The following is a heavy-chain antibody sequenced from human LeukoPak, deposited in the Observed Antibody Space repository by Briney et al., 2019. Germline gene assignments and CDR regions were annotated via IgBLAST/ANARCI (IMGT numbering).Heavy chain of an antibody. V-gene: IGHV3-7*01. J-gene: IGHJ6*03. CDR1: GFTFSSYW. Sequence: GGSLRLSCAASGFTFSSYWMSWVRQAPGKGLEWVANIKQDGSEKYYVDSVMGRFTISRDNAKNSLYLQMNSLRAEDTAVYYCARVPPRGGYYYYYYYMDVWGKGTTVTVSS. D-gene: IGHD4-23*01. CDR2: IKQDGSEK. CDR3: ARVPPRGGYYYYYYYMDV.